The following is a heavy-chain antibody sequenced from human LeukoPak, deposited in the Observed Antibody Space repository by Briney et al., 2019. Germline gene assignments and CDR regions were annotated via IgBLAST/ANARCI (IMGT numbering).Heavy chain of an antibody. V-gene: IGHV3-23*01. D-gene: IGHD3-10*01. Sequence: QAGGSLRLSCAASGFTLSSYAMSWVRQAPGKGLEWVSAISDSGNTYHADSVKGRFTISRDSSKNTLYLQMNSLRAEDTAVYYCAKLDYYGNYWGQGTLVTVSS. CDR1: GFTLSSYA. CDR3: AKLDYYGNY. CDR2: ISDSGNT. J-gene: IGHJ4*02.